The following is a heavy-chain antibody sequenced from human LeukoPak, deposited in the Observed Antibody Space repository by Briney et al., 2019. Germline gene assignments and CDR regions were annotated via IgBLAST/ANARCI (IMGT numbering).Heavy chain of an antibody. CDR2: IYHSGST. V-gene: IGHV4-30-2*01. CDR1: GGSISSSSYY. CDR3: AYKYCSSTSCYHDY. D-gene: IGHD2-2*01. J-gene: IGHJ4*02. Sequence: PSETLSLTCTVSGGSISSSSYYWGWIRQPPGKGLEWIGYIYHSGSTYYNPSLKSRVTISVDRSKNQFSLKLSSVTAADTAVYYCAYKYCSSTSCYHDYWGQGTLVTVSS.